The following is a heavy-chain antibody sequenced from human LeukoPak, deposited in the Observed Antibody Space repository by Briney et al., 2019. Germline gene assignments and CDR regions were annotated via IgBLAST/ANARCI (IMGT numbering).Heavy chain of an antibody. CDR2: IYSSGST. CDR1: GGSITSYY. J-gene: IGHJ5*02. CDR3: ARDSGDWFDP. Sequence: SPTLSLTCTVSGGSITSYYWSWIRQPAGGGLEWIGRIYSSGSTTYSPSLKSRVTMSVDTSKNQFSLKLSSVTAADTAVYYCARDSGDWFDPWGQGTLVTVSS. V-gene: IGHV4-4*07.